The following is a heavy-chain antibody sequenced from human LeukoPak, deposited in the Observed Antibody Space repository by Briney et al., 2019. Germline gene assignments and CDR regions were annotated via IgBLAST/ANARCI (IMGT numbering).Heavy chain of an antibody. CDR1: GFTVSSNY. CDR2: IYSGGST. CDR3: ARAPGYDSSGGDY. D-gene: IGHD3-22*01. J-gene: IGHJ4*02. V-gene: IGHV3-66*02. Sequence: PGGSLRLSYAASGFTVSSNYMSWVRQAPGKGREWVSVIYSGGSTYYADSVKGRFTISGDNSKNTLYLQMNSLRAEDTAVYYCARAPGYDSSGGDYWGQGTLVTVSS.